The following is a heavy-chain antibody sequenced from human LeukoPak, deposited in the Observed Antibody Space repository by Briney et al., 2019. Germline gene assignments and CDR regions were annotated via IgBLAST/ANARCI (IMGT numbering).Heavy chain of an antibody. CDR2: ISSDGRST. V-gene: IGHV3-74*01. CDR3: VAVTGDY. Sequence: GGSLRLSCAASGFTFSSYWMHWVRQAPGKGLVWVSRISSDGRSTTYADSVKGRFTISRDNAKNTVYLQMNSLRVEDTAVYYCVAVTGDYWGQGTLVTVSS. J-gene: IGHJ4*02. D-gene: IGHD4-17*01. CDR1: GFTFSSYW.